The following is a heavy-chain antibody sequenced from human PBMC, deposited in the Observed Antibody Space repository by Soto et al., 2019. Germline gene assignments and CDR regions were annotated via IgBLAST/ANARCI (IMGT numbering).Heavy chain of an antibody. Sequence: LSETLSLTCAVSGGSISSGGYSWSWILHPPGKGLEWIGYIYHSGSTYYNPSLKSRVTISVDRSKNQFSLKLSSVTAVDTAVYFCARGATVAGPFFDYWGQGILVTVSS. CDR2: IYHSGST. D-gene: IGHD6-19*01. V-gene: IGHV4-30-2*01. CDR3: ARGATVAGPFFDY. CDR1: GGSISSGGYS. J-gene: IGHJ4*02.